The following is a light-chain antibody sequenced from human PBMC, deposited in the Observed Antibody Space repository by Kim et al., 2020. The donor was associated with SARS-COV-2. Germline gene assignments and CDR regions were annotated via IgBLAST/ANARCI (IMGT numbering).Light chain of an antibody. V-gene: IGLV9-49*01. J-gene: IGLJ2*01. CDR2: VGTGGIVG. CDR3: GADHGSGSNFVV. Sequence: LTCTLSSCYSNYKVDWYQQRPGKGPRFVMRVGTGGIVGSKGDGIPDRFSVLGSGLNRYLTIKNIREEDESDYHCGADHGSGSNFVVFGGGTQLTVL. CDR1: SCYSNYK.